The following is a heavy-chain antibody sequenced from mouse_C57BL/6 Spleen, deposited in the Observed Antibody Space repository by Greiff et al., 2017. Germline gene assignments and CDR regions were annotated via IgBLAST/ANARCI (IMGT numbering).Heavy chain of an antibody. D-gene: IGHD1-1*01. V-gene: IGHV1-82*01. Sequence: QVQLQQSGPELVKPGASVKISCKASGYAFSSSWMNWVQQRPGQGLEWIGRLYPGDGDTNYNGKFKGKATLTADKSSSTAYMQLSILTSEDSAVYFGARDHYYGSSPGYFDYWGQGTTLTVSS. CDR1: GYAFSSSW. CDR3: ARDHYYGSSPGYFDY. CDR2: LYPGDGDT. J-gene: IGHJ2*01.